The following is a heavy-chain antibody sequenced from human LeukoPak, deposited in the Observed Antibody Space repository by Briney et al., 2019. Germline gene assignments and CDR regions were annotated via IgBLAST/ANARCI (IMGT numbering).Heavy chain of an antibody. V-gene: IGHV3-30*18. CDR1: GFTFSSYG. CDR3: AKDQDFDY. Sequence: QPGGSLRLSCAASGFTFSSYGMHWVRQAPGKGLEWVAVISYDGSNKYYADSVKGRFTISRDNSKNTLYLQMNSLRAEDTAVYYCAKDQDFDYWGQGTLVTVSS. J-gene: IGHJ4*02. CDR2: ISYDGSNK.